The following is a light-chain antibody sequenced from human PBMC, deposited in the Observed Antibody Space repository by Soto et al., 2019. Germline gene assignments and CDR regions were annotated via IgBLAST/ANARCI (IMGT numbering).Light chain of an antibody. J-gene: IGLJ2*01. Sequence: QSVLTQPPSVSGSPGQSVTISCTGSSSDVGSNNRVSWYQQPPGIAPKFIIYEVSNRPSGVPDRFSGSKSGNTASLTISGLQAEDEADYYCSSYISSSSSVVFGGGTKLTVL. V-gene: IGLV2-18*02. CDR1: SSDVGSNNR. CDR2: EVS. CDR3: SSYISSSSSVV.